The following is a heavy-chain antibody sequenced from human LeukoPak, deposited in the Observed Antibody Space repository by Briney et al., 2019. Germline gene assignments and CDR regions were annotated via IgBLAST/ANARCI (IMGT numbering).Heavy chain of an antibody. J-gene: IGHJ4*02. D-gene: IGHD3-9*01. CDR1: GGSFSGYY. CDR2: INHSGST. CDR3: ARRAHYDILTGYGGAFDY. Sequence: SGALSLTCAVYGGSFSGYYWSWIRQPPGKGLEWIGEINHSGSTNYNPSLKSRVTISVDTSKNQFSLKLSSVTAADTAVYYFARRAHYDILTGYGGAFDYWGQGTLVTVSS. V-gene: IGHV4-34*01.